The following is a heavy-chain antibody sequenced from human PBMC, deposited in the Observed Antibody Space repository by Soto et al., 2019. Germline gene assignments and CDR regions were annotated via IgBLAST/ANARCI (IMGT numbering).Heavy chain of an antibody. D-gene: IGHD3-22*01. J-gene: IGHJ4*02. CDR2: IIPIFGTA. Sequence: SVKVSWKAAGGTFCSSAISWVRQAPGQGLECMGGIIPIFGTANYAQKFQGRVTITAYASTSTAYMELSSLRSEDTAVYYCARSYYDSSGSFDYWGQGTLVTVSS. V-gene: IGHV1-69*13. CDR1: GGTFCSSA. CDR3: ARSYYDSSGSFDY.